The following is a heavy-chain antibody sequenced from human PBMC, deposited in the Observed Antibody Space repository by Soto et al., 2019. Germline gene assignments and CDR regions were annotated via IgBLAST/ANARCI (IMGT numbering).Heavy chain of an antibody. J-gene: IGHJ4*02. CDR3: ARDLRGSPDF. CDR1: GFTFSSYW. V-gene: IGHV3-74*03. Sequence: EGQLVESGGGLVQPGGSLRLSFTASGFTFSSYWMNWVRQAPGKGLDWVSLINPDGGTTTYAESVKGRFTIFRDNAKNTVYLQMTSLRVEDTAVYYCARDLRGSPDFWGQGTLVTVSS. D-gene: IGHD1-26*01. CDR2: INPDGGTT.